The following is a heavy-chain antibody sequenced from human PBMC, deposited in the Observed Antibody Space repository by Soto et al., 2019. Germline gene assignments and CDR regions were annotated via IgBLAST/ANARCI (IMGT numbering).Heavy chain of an antibody. Sequence: SETLSLTCTVSGGSISSSSYYWGWIRQPPGKGLEWIGSIYYSGSTYYNPSLKSRVAISVDTSKNQFSLQLSSVTAADTAVYHCAIVTPLELRRCMDVWGQGTTVTVSS. CDR3: AIVTPLELRRCMDV. V-gene: IGHV4-39*07. D-gene: IGHD3-10*01. CDR2: IYYSGST. CDR1: GGSISSSSYY. J-gene: IGHJ6*02.